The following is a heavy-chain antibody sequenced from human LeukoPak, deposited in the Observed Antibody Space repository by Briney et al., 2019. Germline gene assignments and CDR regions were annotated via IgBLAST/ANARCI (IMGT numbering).Heavy chain of an antibody. D-gene: IGHD1-26*01. V-gene: IGHV1-2*02. CDR1: GYTFTGYY. Sequence: ASVKVSCKASGYTFTGYYMHWVRQAPGQGLEWMGWINPNSGGTKYAQKFQGRVTMTRDTSISTAYMELSRLRSDDTAVYYCARGEQEGSFDYWGQGTLVTVSS. CDR3: ARGEQEGSFDY. J-gene: IGHJ4*02. CDR2: INPNSGGT.